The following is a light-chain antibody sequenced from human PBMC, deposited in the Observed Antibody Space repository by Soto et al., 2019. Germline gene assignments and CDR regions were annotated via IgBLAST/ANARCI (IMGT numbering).Light chain of an antibody. CDR3: QQRSDWPPL. Sequence: EIVLTQSPATLSLSPGERATLSCRASQNIGNYLVWYQQRPGQAPRLLIHHASNRATGIPARFSGSGSGTDFTLTISSLEPADFAVYYCQQRSDWPPLFGQGTRLEIK. J-gene: IGKJ5*01. V-gene: IGKV3-11*01. CDR1: QNIGNY. CDR2: HAS.